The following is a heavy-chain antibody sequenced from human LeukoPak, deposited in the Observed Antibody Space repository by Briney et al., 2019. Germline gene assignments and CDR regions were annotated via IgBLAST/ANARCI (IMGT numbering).Heavy chain of an antibody. J-gene: IGHJ4*02. CDR3: ARDSSPLTYDSSGYYPYYFDY. CDR2: FDPEDGET. CDR1: GYTLTELS. Sequence: GASVKVSCKVSGYTLTELSMHWVRQAPGKGLEWMGGFDPEDGETIYAQKFQGRVTMTRDTSTSTVYMELSSLRSEDTAVYYCARDSSPLTYDSSGYYPYYFDYWGQGTLVTVSS. V-gene: IGHV1-24*01. D-gene: IGHD3-22*01.